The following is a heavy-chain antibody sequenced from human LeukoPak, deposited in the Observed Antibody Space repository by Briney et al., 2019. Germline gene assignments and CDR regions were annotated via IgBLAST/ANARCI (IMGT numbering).Heavy chain of an antibody. CDR3: VLEWERRTFDY. CDR2: ISYDGSNK. CDR1: GFTFSSYS. V-gene: IGHV3-30*03. D-gene: IGHD1-26*01. Sequence: PGGSLRLSCAASGFTFSSYSMNWVRQAPGKGLEWVAVISYDGSNKYYADSVKGRFTISRDNSKNTLYLQMNSLRAEDTAVYYCVLEWERRTFDYWGQGTLVTVSS. J-gene: IGHJ4*02.